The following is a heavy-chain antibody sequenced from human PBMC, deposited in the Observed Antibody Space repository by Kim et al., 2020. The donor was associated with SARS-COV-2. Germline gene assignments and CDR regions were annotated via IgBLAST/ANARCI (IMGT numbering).Heavy chain of an antibody. CDR3: ARDLIEYSSSATFDY. V-gene: IGHV3-11*05. D-gene: IGHD6-13*01. Sequence: KGRFPSSRDNAKNSLYLQMNSLRAEDTAVYYCARDLIEYSSSATFDYWGQGTLVTVSS. J-gene: IGHJ4*02.